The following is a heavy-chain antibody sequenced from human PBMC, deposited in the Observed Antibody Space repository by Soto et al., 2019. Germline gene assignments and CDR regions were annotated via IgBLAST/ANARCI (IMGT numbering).Heavy chain of an antibody. CDR2: IIPIFGTA. CDR3: ARAPRGNYGYPSYFDY. Sequence: SVKVSFKASGGTFSSYAISWVRQAPGQGLEWMGGIIPIFGTANYAQKFQGRVTITADESTSTAYMELSSLRSEDTAVYYCARAPRGNYGYPSYFDYWGQGTLVTVSS. D-gene: IGHD3-10*01. J-gene: IGHJ4*02. V-gene: IGHV1-69*13. CDR1: GGTFSSYA.